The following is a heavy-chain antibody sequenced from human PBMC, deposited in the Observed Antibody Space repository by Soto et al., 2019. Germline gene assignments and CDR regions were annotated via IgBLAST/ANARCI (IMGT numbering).Heavy chain of an antibody. V-gene: IGHV1-69*13. D-gene: IGHD3-22*01. CDR2: IIPIFSTT. CDR1: GGTFSSYA. Sequence: EASAKVSYKASGGTFSSYAISWVRQAPGHGLEWMGGIIPIFSTTNYAQKYQGRVTITAADTKSTAYMELSSLRSEVTAVYYCASDYYDSSGYPGAFDSWGQGTLVTVSS. J-gene: IGHJ4*02. CDR3: ASDYYDSSGYPGAFDS.